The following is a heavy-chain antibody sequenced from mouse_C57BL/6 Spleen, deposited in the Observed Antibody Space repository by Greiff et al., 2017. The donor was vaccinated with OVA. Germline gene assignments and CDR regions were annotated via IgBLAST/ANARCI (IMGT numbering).Heavy chain of an antibody. CDR2: IYPSDSET. CDR3: ARRDYDGFDY. J-gene: IGHJ2*01. V-gene: IGHV1-61*01. Sequence: QVQLQQSGAELVRPGSSVKLSCKASGYTFTSYWMDWVKQRPGQGLEWIGNIYPSDSETHYNQKFKDKATLTVDKSSSTAYMQLSSLTSEDSAVYYCARRDYDGFDYWGQGTTLTVSS. D-gene: IGHD2-4*01. CDR1: GYTFTSYW.